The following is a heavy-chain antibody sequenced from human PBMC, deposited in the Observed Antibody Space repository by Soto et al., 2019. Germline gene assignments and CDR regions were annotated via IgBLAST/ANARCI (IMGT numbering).Heavy chain of an antibody. CDR3: ARGPLVVLNYFES. Sequence: QVQLVQSGTEVKKPGSSVKVSCKASAGTFRNYPINWVRQAPGQGLEWMGSIFPLTDIPDYAQNFQARLTISADKSTSTAYMELIILTSDDTAMYFCARGPLVVLNYFESWGQGTLVTVSS. CDR2: IFPLTDIP. V-gene: IGHV1-69*02. J-gene: IGHJ4*02. CDR1: AGTFRNYP.